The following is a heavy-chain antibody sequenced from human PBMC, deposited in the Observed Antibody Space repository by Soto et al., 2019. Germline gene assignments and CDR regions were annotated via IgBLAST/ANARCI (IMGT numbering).Heavy chain of an antibody. V-gene: IGHV3-23*01. CDR2: ISDAAGSA. CDR3: ARPYGGKIGDAPDL. CDR1: GFTFSTYA. J-gene: IGHJ3*01. Sequence: GGSLRLSCAASGFTFSTYAMSWVRQVPGKGLEWVSTISDAAGSAYYVDSVKGRSTISRDNSKKTLYLQMNSLRAEDSAVYYCARPYGGKIGDAPDLWGQGTMVTVSS. D-gene: IGHD4-17*01.